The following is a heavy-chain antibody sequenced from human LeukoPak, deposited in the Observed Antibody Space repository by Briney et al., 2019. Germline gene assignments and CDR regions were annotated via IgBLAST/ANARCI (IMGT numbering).Heavy chain of an antibody. CDR2: ISYDGSNK. CDR1: GFTFSSYA. D-gene: IGHD3-3*01. CDR3: ARDNYDFWSGYYYYYYYYMDV. J-gene: IGHJ6*03. V-gene: IGHV3-30*01. Sequence: GGSLRLSCAASGFTFSSYAMHWVRQAPGKGLEWVAVISYDGSNKYYADSVKGRFTISRDNSKNTLYLQMNSLRAEDTAVYYCARDNYDFWSGYYYYYYYYMDVWGKGTTVTVSS.